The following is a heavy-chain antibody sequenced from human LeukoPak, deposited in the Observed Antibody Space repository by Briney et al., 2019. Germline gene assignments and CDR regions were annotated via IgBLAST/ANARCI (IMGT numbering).Heavy chain of an antibody. Sequence: QPGRSLRLSCAASGFTFSSYGMHWIRQAPGKGLEWVAVIWYDGSNKCYADSVKGRFTISRDNSKNTLYLQMNSLRAEDTAVYYCAKVGDGYNNYWGQGTLVTVSS. CDR3: AKVGDGYNNY. CDR1: GFTFSSYG. D-gene: IGHD5-24*01. CDR2: IWYDGSNK. V-gene: IGHV3-33*06. J-gene: IGHJ4*02.